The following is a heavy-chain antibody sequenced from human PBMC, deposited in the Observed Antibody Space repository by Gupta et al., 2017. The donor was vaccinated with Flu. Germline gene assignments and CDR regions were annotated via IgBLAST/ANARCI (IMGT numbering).Heavy chain of an antibody. V-gene: IGHV3-23*01. CDR1: GFPFNSYA. J-gene: IGHJ4*02. CDR2: ISGSGSST. CDR3: AKARSEVVIAAANY. D-gene: IGHD2-15*01. Sequence: EVQLLESGGGLVQPGGSLRLSCAASGFPFNSYAMTWVRQAPGKGLEWVSVISGSGSSTYYADSVKGRFTISRDNSKNTLYLQLNSLRAEDTAVYYCAKARSEVVIAAANYWGQGTLVTVSS.